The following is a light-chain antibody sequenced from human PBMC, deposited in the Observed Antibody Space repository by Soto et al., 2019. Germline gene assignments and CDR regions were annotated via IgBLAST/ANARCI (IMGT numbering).Light chain of an antibody. V-gene: IGKV3-20*01. CDR2: AVS. CDR3: QQYVGSSRT. CDR1: RTVDSTY. J-gene: IGKJ1*01. Sequence: EIVLTQSPGTLSLSPGERATISCRASRTVDSTYLAWYQQKAGQAPRLLIYAVSTRATGIPDRFSGSGSGTDFTLTISRLEPEDFAVYHCQQYVGSSRTFGQGTKVDI.